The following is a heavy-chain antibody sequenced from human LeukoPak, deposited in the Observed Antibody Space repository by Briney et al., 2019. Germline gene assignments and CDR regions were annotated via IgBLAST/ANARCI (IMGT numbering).Heavy chain of an antibody. Sequence: ASVKVSCKASGYTFTGYYMHWVRQAPGQGLEWMGWINPNSGGTNYVQKFQGRVTMTGDTSISAAYMVVSRLRSDDTAVYYCARADGSAWPTGEFDYWGQGTLVTVSS. V-gene: IGHV1-2*02. D-gene: IGHD6-19*01. CDR3: ARADGSAWPTGEFDY. J-gene: IGHJ4*02. CDR1: GYTFTGYY. CDR2: INPNSGGT.